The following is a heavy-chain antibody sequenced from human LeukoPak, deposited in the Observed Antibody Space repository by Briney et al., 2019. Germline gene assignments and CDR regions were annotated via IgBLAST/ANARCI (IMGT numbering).Heavy chain of an antibody. Sequence: SETLSLTCAVYGGSFSGYCWSWIRQPPGKGLEWIGEINHSGSTNYNPSPKRRGTLSLNTSKNQSPLKLSSVTAADTAVYYCARARLVTWFDPWGEGNLVTVSS. V-gene: IGHV4-34*01. J-gene: IGHJ5*02. D-gene: IGHD3-9*01. CDR3: ARARLVTWFDP. CDR2: INHSGST. CDR1: GGSFSGYC.